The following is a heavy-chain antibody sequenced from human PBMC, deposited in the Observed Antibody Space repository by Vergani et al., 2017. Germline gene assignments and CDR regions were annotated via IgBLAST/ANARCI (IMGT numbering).Heavy chain of an antibody. V-gene: IGHV3-7*03. CDR1: GFTFSSYW. J-gene: IGHJ3*02. CDR3: AKDRGVAGSHAFDI. CDR2: IKQDGSEK. D-gene: IGHD6-19*01. Sequence: EVQLVESGGGLVQPGGSLRLSCAASGFTFSSYWMSWVRQAPGKGLEWVANIKQDGSEKYYVDSVKGRFTISRDNAKNSLYLQMNSLRAEDTALYYCAKDRGVAGSHAFDIWGQGTMVTVSS.